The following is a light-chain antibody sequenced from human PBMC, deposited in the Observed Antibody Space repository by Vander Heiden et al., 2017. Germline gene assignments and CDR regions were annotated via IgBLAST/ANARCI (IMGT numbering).Light chain of an antibody. CDR3: AAWDDSLNGYV. V-gene: IGLV1-44*01. CDR1: SSNIGSNT. J-gene: IGLJ1*01. CDR2: SNN. Sequence: SVLTQPPSASGTPGPRVTISCSGSSSNIGSNTVNWYQQLPGTAPKLLIYSNNQRPSGVPDRFSGSKSGTSASLAISGLQSEDEADYYCAAWDDSLNGYVFGTGTKVTVL.